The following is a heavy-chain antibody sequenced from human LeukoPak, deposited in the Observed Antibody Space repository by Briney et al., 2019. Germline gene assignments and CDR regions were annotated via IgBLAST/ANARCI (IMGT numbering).Heavy chain of an antibody. Sequence: GALRLSCAASGFTFSSYSVNWVRQAPGKGLEWVSSISSGGMWIYYADSLKGRFTISRDNAKNSLYLQMKSLRVEDTAVYYCARDAGGRTQREGWFDPWGQGTLVTVSS. J-gene: IGHJ5*02. V-gene: IGHV3-21*01. CDR2: ISSGGMWI. D-gene: IGHD1-26*01. CDR3: ARDAGGRTQREGWFDP. CDR1: GFTFSSYS.